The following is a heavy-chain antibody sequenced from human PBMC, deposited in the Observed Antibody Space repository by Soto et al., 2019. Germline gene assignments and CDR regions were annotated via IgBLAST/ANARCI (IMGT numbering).Heavy chain of an antibody. D-gene: IGHD3-16*01. CDR1: GGTFSNYP. Sequence: QVQLVQSGAEVKKPGSSVKVSCKASGGTFSNYPITWVRRAPGQGLEWLGGIIPIFGKADYTQKFQGRVTITADEPMSTAYMEISSLRSEDTAVYYCASGGEYYDENLPHYYFFGMHVWGPGTTVTVSS. J-gene: IGHJ6*02. V-gene: IGHV1-69*01. CDR2: IIPIFGKA. CDR3: ASGGEYYDENLPHYYFFGMHV.